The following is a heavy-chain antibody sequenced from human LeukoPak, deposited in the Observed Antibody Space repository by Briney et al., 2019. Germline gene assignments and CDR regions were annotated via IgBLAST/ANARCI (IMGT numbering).Heavy chain of an antibody. V-gene: IGHV4-34*01. J-gene: IGHJ4*02. D-gene: IGHD1-26*01. CDR2: INHSGST. Sequence: SETLSLTCAVYGGSFSGYYWSWIRQPQGKGLEWIGEINHSGSTNYNPSLKSRVTISVDTSKNQFSLKLSSVTAADTAVYYCARRGATLRYWGQGTLVTVSS. CDR3: ARRGATLRY. CDR1: GGSFSGYY.